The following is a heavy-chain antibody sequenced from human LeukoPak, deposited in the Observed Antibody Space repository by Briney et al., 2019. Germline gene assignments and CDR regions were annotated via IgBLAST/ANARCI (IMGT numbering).Heavy chain of an antibody. V-gene: IGHV3-74*01. Sequence: GASVKVSCKASGGTFSSYWMHWVRQAPGKGLVWVSRINRDGSSTSYADSVKRRFTISRDNTKNTLHLQMNSLRAEDTAVYYCAGGGYTYGLYWGQGDLVTVSS. J-gene: IGHJ4*02. CDR2: INRDGSST. D-gene: IGHD5-18*01. CDR3: AGGGYTYGLY. CDR1: GGTFSSYW.